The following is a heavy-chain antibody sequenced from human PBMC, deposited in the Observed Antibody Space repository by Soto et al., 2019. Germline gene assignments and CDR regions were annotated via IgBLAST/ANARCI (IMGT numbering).Heavy chain of an antibody. Sequence: EVQLVESGGGLVKPGGSLRLSCAASGVTFSSFSFNWVRQAPGKGLEWVSFILSSGASIYYADSVKGRFTISRDNAKNSRYLQMNSLKDEDTAVYYCARDSGDQLVRRGFYYYYMDVWGKGTTVTVSS. D-gene: IGHD6-6*01. CDR3: ARDSGDQLVRRGFYYYYMDV. J-gene: IGHJ6*03. CDR2: ILSSGASI. CDR1: GVTFSSFS. V-gene: IGHV3-21*01.